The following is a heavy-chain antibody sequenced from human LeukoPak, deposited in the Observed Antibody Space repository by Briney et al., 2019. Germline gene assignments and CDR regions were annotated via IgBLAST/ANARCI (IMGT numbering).Heavy chain of an antibody. J-gene: IGHJ6*02. V-gene: IGHV3-23*01. CDR1: GFTISSNY. CDR3: AKVGVSGSYRSYGMDV. D-gene: IGHD1-26*01. Sequence: PGGSLRLSCAASGFTISSNYMNWVRQAPGKGLEWVSAISGSGGSTYYADSVKGRFTISRDNSKNTLYLQMNSLRAEDTAVYYCAKVGVSGSYRSYGMDVWGQGTTVTVSS. CDR2: ISGSGGST.